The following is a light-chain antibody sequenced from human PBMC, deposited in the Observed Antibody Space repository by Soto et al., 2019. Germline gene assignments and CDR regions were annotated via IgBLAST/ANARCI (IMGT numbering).Light chain of an antibody. V-gene: IGLV2-14*03. CDR1: SSDVGSYNF. CDR2: DVN. CDR3: TSYTNSGTYI. Sequence: QSALTQPASVSGSPGQSITISCTGTSSDVGSYNFVSWYQHHPGKVPKLIIFDVNNRPSGISNRFSGSKSDNTAPLTISGLQAEDEADYYCTSYTNSGTYILGTGTKLTVL. J-gene: IGLJ1*01.